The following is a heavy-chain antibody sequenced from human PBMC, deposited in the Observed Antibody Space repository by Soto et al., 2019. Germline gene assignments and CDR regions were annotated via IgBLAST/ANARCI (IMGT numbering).Heavy chain of an antibody. CDR1: GGSISSYY. V-gene: IGHV4-59*08. J-gene: IGHJ4*02. Sequence: QVQLQESGPGLVKPSETLSLTCTVSGGSISSYYWSWIRQPPGKGLEWIGYIYYSGSTNYNPSLKSRVTISVDTSKNQFSLKLSSVTAADTAVYYCARHYFGSGWFDYWGQGTLVTVSS. CDR2: IYYSGST. D-gene: IGHD3-10*01. CDR3: ARHYFGSGWFDY.